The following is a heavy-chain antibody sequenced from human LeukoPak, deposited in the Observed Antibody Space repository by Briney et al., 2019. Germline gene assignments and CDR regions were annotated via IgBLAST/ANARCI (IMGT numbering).Heavy chain of an antibody. CDR3: ARAFLVGYSPEEYFFDY. CDR2: IHHSGTT. V-gene: IGHV4-4*02. Sequence: SETLSLTCTVSGGSISSSTWWSWVRQPPGKGLECIGEIHHSGTTNYNPSRKRRVTISIDKSKNQYSLKLNSVTAADTAVYYCARAFLVGYSPEEYFFDYWGQGNLVTVSS. J-gene: IGHJ4*02. CDR1: GGSISSSTW. D-gene: IGHD2-15*01.